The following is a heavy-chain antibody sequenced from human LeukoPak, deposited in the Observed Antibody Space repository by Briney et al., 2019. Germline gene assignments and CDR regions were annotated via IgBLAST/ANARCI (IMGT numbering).Heavy chain of an antibody. D-gene: IGHD3-22*01. V-gene: IGHV3-23*01. J-gene: IGHJ4*02. CDR2: ISGSGGST. Sequence: GGSLRLSCAASGFTFSSYAMSWVRQAPGKGLEWVSAISGSGGSTYYAGSVKGRFTISRDNSKNTLYLQMNSLRAEDTAVYYCAKGGHYDSSGYYYSNDDYWGQGTLVTVSS. CDR1: GFTFSSYA. CDR3: AKGGHYDSSGYYYSNDDY.